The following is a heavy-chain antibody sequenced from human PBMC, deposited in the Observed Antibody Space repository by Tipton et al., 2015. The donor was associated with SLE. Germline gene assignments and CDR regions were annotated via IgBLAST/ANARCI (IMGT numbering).Heavy chain of an antibody. D-gene: IGHD6-19*01. CDR3: ARVNSGWHGHDAFDI. J-gene: IGHJ3*02. CDR1: GGSFSGYY. V-gene: IGHV4-59*12. Sequence: TLSLTCAVYGGSFSGYYWNWIRQPPGKGLEWIGYIYYSGSTYYNPSLKSRVTISVDTSKNQFSLKLSSVTAADTAVYYCARVNSGWHGHDAFDIWGQGTMVTVSS. CDR2: IYYSGST.